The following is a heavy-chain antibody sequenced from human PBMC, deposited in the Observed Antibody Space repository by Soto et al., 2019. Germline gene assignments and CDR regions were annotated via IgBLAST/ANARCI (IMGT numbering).Heavy chain of an antibody. CDR3: AKDHSTAIGGDS. J-gene: IGHJ4*02. D-gene: IGHD2-2*02. Sequence: EVQLLQSGGGLVQPGGSLRLSCAASGFTFSNYDMSWVRQAPGKGLEWVSAIGGGGGDTYYADSVKGRFAISRDNSKNTLFLQMNTLRAGDTAVYFCAKDHSTAIGGDSWGQGALVTVSS. V-gene: IGHV3-23*01. CDR1: GFTFSNYD. CDR2: IGGGGGDT.